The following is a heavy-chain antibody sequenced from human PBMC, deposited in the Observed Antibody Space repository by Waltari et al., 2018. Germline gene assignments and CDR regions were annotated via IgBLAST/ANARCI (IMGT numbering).Heavy chain of an antibody. CDR1: GFTFSSYG. J-gene: IGHJ4*02. V-gene: IGHV3-33*01. CDR3: ASDYYDSSGFDY. D-gene: IGHD3-22*01. CDR2: IWYDGSNK. Sequence: QVQLVESGGGVVQPGRSLRLSCAASGFTFSSYGMHWVRQAPGKGLAWVAVIWYDGSNKYYADSVKGRFTSSRDNSKNTLYLQMNSLRAEDTAVYYCASDYYDSSGFDYWGQGTLVTVSS.